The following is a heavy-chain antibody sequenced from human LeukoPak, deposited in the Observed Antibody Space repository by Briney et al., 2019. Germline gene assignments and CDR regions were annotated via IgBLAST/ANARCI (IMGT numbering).Heavy chain of an antibody. Sequence: GGSLRLSCAASGFPISDHYMSWIRQAPGKGLDWVSYISRGGNAEYYADSVKGRFTISRDNAKNSLYLQMSSLRAEDTAIYYCVRAVPAAILGAFDIWGQGTMVTVSS. V-gene: IGHV3-11*04. CDR2: ISRGGNAE. CDR1: GFPISDHY. D-gene: IGHD2-2*02. CDR3: VRAVPAAILGAFDI. J-gene: IGHJ3*02.